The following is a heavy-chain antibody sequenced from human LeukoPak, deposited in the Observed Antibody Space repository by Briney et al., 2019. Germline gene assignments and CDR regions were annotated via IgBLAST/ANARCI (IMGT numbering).Heavy chain of an antibody. CDR1: GGSISSSSYY. V-gene: IGHV4-39*07. CDR3: AREAPGLADAFDI. D-gene: IGHD3-16*01. CDR2: IYHSGST. Sequence: SETLSLTCTVSGGSISSSSYYWGWIRQPPGKGLEWIGYIYHSGSTYYNPSLKSRVTISVDRSKNQFSLKLSSVTAADTAVYYCAREAPGLADAFDIWGQGTMVTVSS. J-gene: IGHJ3*02.